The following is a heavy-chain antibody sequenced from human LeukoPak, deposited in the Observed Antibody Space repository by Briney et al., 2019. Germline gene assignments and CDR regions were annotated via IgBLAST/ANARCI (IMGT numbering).Heavy chain of an antibody. J-gene: IGHJ4*02. CDR2: INPNGGGT. Sequence: ASVKVSCKASGYTFTGYYIHWVRQAPGQGLEWMGWINPNGGGTNYAQKFQGRVTITRDTSVSTVYMELSRLRSDDTAVYYCARDWGSLTGDVGGVDYWGQGTLVTVSS. CDR1: GYTFTGYY. CDR3: ARDWGSLTGDVGGVDY. V-gene: IGHV1-2*02. D-gene: IGHD7-27*01.